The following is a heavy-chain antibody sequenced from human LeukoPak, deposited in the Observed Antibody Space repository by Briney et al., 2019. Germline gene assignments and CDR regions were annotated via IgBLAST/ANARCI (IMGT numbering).Heavy chain of an antibody. CDR2: IYHSGST. D-gene: IGHD1-14*01. CDR3: ARQGNTTSLFDC. Sequence: SESLSLTCAVYGGSFSDYYWSWIRQPPGKGLEWIGEIYHSGSTKYNPSLESRVTMSVDTSKNQFSLRLSSVTAADTAVYYCARQGNTTSLFDCWGQGTLVTVSS. V-gene: IGHV4-34*01. J-gene: IGHJ4*02. CDR1: GGSFSDYY.